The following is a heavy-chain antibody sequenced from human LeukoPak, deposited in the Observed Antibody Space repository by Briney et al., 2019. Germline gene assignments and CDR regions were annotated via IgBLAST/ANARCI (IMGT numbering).Heavy chain of an antibody. CDR2: ISSSGSAM. V-gene: IGHV3-48*03. D-gene: IGHD3-10*01. J-gene: IGHJ4*02. CDR3: ARGFRHDY. Sequence: GGSLRLSCAASEFTFSSYEMSWVRQAPGKGLEWVSYISSSGSAMYYADSVKDRFTISRDNTKNSLYLQMNSLRAEDTAVYYCARGFRHDYWGQGTLVTVSS. CDR1: EFTFSSYE.